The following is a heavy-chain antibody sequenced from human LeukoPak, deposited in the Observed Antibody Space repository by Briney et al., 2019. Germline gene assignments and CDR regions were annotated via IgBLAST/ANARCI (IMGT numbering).Heavy chain of an antibody. CDR2: ISAYNGNT. D-gene: IGHD4-17*01. CDR3: ARDDQQDYGVRAYYYFDY. Sequence: RASVKVSCKASGYTFTSYGISWVRQAPGQGLEWMGWISAYNGNTNYAQKLQGRVTMTTDTSTSTAYMELRSLRSDDTAVYYCARDDQQDYGVRAYYYFDYWGQGTLVTVSS. V-gene: IGHV1-18*01. CDR1: GYTFTSYG. J-gene: IGHJ4*02.